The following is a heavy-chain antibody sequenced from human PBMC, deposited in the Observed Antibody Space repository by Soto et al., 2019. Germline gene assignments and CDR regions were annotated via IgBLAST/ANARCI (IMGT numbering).Heavy chain of an antibody. Sequence: QVQLVESGGGVVQPGRSPRLSCAASGFTFSSYGMHWVRQAPGKGLEWVAVISYDGSNKYYADSVKGRFTISRDNSKNTLYLQMNSLRAEDTAVYYCAKARDYYDSSGSFDYWGQGTLVTVSS. CDR2: ISYDGSNK. CDR3: AKARDYYDSSGSFDY. J-gene: IGHJ4*02. V-gene: IGHV3-30*18. CDR1: GFTFSSYG. D-gene: IGHD3-22*01.